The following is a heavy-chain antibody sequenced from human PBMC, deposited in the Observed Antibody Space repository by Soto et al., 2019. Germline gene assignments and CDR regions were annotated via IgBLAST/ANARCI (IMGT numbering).Heavy chain of an antibody. CDR1: GYSFGLYY. D-gene: IGHD6-13*01. CDR2: ISPNSGAT. CDR3: ARGGSWYDF. J-gene: IGHJ4*02. V-gene: IGHV1-2*02. Sequence: QIQLMQSGAEVREPGASVRVSCKVSGYSFGLYYINWIRQAPGEGPEWMGWISPNSGATSYAQKYEGRVTLTRDTSITTVFMELTSQTSDDTGVYFCARGGSWYDFWGQGTPVTVS.